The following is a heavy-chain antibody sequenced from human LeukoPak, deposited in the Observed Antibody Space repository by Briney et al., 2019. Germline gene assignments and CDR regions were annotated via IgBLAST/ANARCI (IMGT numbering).Heavy chain of an antibody. CDR2: ISAYNGNT. J-gene: IGHJ5*02. Sequence: ASVKVSCKASGYTFTNYAFTWVRQAPGQGLEWMGWISAYNGNTNYAQKLQGRVTMTTDTSTSTAYMELRSLRSDDTAVYYCARDVHGGCSGGSCYRVDGNWFDPWGQGTLVTVSS. V-gene: IGHV1-18*01. D-gene: IGHD2-15*01. CDR3: ARDVHGGCSGGSCYRVDGNWFDP. CDR1: GYTFTNYA.